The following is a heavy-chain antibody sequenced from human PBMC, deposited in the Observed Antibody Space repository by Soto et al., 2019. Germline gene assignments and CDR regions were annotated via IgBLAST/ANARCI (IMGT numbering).Heavy chain of an antibody. CDR2: IYYSGST. Sequence: PSETLSLSCPVSGFSISSYYWSWIRPPPGKGLEWIGYIYYSGSTNYNPSLKSRVTISVDTTENQFSLKLTSVTAADTSVYYCARGSFSSSSSWFDPWGRGTLVTVSS. V-gene: IGHV4-59*12. CDR3: ARGSFSSSSSWFDP. J-gene: IGHJ5*02. D-gene: IGHD6-6*01. CDR1: GFSISSYY.